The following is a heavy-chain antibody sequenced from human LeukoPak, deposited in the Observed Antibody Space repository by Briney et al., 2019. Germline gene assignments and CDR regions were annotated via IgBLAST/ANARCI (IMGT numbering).Heavy chain of an antibody. D-gene: IGHD3-10*01. J-gene: IGHJ4*02. V-gene: IGHV1-69*01. CDR3: ASRGYGSGSTLGFDY. CDR2: IIPIFGTA. Sequence: SVKVSCKASGGTFSSYAISWVRQAPGHGLEWMGGIIPIFGTANYAQKFQGRVTITADESTSTAYMELSSLRSEDAAVYYCASRGYGSGSTLGFDYWGQGTLVTVSS. CDR1: GGTFSSYA.